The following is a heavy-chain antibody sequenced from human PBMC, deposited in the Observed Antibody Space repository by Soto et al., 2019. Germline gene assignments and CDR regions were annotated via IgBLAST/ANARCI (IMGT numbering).Heavy chain of an antibody. J-gene: IGHJ4*02. Sequence: QVQLVQSGAEVKKPGSSVKVSCKASGGTFSPYTINWVRQAPGQGLEWMGRIIPFHGVTNYAQKFQARVKITADKSTGTADMDLGGLRFEDTAMYYCTRDWEITVSTWSFRGFRGRGTLVTVSS. CDR2: IIPFHGVT. D-gene: IGHD3-9*01. CDR1: GGTFSPYT. V-gene: IGHV1-69*08. CDR3: TRDWEITVSTWSFRGF.